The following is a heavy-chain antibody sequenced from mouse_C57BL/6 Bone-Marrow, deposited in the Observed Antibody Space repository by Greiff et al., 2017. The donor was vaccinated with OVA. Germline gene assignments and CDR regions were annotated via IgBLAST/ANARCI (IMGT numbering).Heavy chain of an antibody. Sequence: EVQLVESGGDLVKPGGSLKLSCAASGFTFSSYGMSWVRQTPDKRLEWVATISSGGSYTYYLDSVKGRFTISRDNAKNTLYLQMSSLKSEDTAMYYCARQGVNWAFDYWGQGTTLTVSS. D-gene: IGHD4-1*01. CDR1: GFTFSSYG. J-gene: IGHJ2*01. CDR3: ARQGVNWAFDY. V-gene: IGHV5-6*01. CDR2: ISSGGSYT.